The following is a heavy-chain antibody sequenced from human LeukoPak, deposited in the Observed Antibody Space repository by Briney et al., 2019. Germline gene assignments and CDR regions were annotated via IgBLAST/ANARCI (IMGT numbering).Heavy chain of an antibody. Sequence: PGGSLRLSCAASGFTFSSYSMNWVRQAPGKGLEWVSSISSSSSYIYYADSVKGRFIISRDNAKNSLYLQMNSLRAEDTAVYYCARGLRFLEWPNWFDPWGQGTLVTVSS. D-gene: IGHD3-3*01. V-gene: IGHV3-21*01. CDR2: ISSSSSYI. CDR1: GFTFSSYS. J-gene: IGHJ5*02. CDR3: ARGLRFLEWPNWFDP.